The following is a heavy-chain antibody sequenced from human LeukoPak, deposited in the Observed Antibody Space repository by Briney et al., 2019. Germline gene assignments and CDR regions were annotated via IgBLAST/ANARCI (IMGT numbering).Heavy chain of an antibody. D-gene: IGHD6-13*01. CDR2: IYYSGST. CDR3: ARNARIAAAGTVGEYFQH. J-gene: IGHJ1*01. Sequence: SETLSLTCTVSGGSISSYYWSWIRQPPGKGLEWIGYIYYSGSTNYNPSLKSRVTISVDTSKNQFSLKLSSVTAAGTAVYYCARNARIAAAGTVGEYFQHWGQGTLVTVSS. CDR1: GGSISSYY. V-gene: IGHV4-59*08.